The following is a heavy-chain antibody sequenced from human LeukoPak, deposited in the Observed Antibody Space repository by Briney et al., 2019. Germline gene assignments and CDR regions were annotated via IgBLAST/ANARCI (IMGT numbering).Heavy chain of an antibody. D-gene: IGHD3-16*01. V-gene: IGHV3-48*04. CDR3: ARGWGGLDY. J-gene: IGHJ4*02. CDR1: GFAFSSYS. CDR2: IGTSSSPK. Sequence: GGSLRLSCAASGFAFSSYSMNWVRQAPGKGLEWVSYIGTSSSPKYYADSVKGRFTISRDNATNSLYLQMNSLRAEDTAVFYCARGWGGLDYWGQGTLVTVSS.